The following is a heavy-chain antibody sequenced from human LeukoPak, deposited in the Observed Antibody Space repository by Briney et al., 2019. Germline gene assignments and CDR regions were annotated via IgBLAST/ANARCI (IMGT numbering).Heavy chain of an antibody. CDR3: ARHGITTRDY. D-gene: IGHD3-22*01. CDR2: IYTSGGT. V-gene: IGHV4-61*02. J-gene: IGHJ4*02. Sequence: PSQTLSLTCTVSGDSISSGSFYWSWIRQSAEKGLEWIGRIYTSGGTDYSPSLKSRVTISIDTSKNQFSLKLSSVTAADTAVYYCARHGITTRDYWGQGTLVTVSS. CDR1: GDSISSGSFY.